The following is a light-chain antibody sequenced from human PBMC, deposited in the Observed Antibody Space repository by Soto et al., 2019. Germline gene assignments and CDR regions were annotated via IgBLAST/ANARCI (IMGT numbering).Light chain of an antibody. CDR2: EVT. Sequence: QSVLTQPASVSGSPGQSITISCTGTRXDVGGYNYVSWYQQQPGKAPKLIIYEVTNRPSGVSDRFSGSKSDNTASLTISGLQTEDEADYYCCSYVSSKTYLFGTGTKVTLL. V-gene: IGLV2-14*03. J-gene: IGLJ1*01. CDR1: RXDVGGYNY. CDR3: CSYVSSKTYL.